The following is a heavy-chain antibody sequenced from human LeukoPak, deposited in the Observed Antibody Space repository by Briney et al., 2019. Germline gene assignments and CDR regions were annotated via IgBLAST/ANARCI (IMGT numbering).Heavy chain of an antibody. D-gene: IGHD2-2*01. J-gene: IGHJ6*02. V-gene: IGHV3-30*18. CDR3: AKGEGYCSTTSCSIYSCGMDL. Sequence: GGSLRLSCAASGFTFSRYGMHWVRQAPGKGLEWVAVISYDGGNKYYADSVEGRFTISRDNSKNTLYLQMNSLRAEDTAVYYCAKGEGYCSTTSCSIYSCGMDLWGQGATVTVSS. CDR1: GFTFSRYG. CDR2: ISYDGGNK.